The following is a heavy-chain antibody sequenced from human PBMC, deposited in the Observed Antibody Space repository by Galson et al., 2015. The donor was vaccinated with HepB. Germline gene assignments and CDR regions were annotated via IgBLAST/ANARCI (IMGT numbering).Heavy chain of an antibody. CDR3: AKGIWGFAMFDALDI. CDR1: GLTYSDSS. CDR2: VSGSGVNT. V-gene: IGHV3-23*01. D-gene: IGHD3-16*01. Sequence: SLRLSCAASGLTYSDSSMTWVRQAPGQGLEWVSVVSGSGVNTFYADSVKGRFTVSRDTSKNIFYLQMNSLRADETALYYCAKGIWGFAMFDALDIWGQGTMVTVSS. J-gene: IGHJ3*02.